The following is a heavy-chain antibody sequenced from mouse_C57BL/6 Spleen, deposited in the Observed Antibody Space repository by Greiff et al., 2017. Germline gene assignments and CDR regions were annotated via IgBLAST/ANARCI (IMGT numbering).Heavy chain of an antibody. V-gene: IGHV1-9*01. Sequence: VQLQQSGAELMKPGASVKLSCKATGYTFTGYWIEWVKQRPGHGLEWIGEILPGSGSTNYNEKFKVKATCTVYTSSNTAYMQLSSLTTEDSAIYYCTSGDGNYRFAYWGQGTLVTVSA. CDR3: TSGDGNYRFAY. CDR2: ILPGSGST. CDR1: GYTFTGYW. J-gene: IGHJ3*01. D-gene: IGHD2-1*01.